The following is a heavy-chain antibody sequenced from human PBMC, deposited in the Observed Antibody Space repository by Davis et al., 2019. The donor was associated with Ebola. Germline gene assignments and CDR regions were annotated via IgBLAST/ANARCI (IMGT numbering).Heavy chain of an antibody. J-gene: IGHJ4*02. CDR2: ISYDGSNK. V-gene: IGHV3-30-3*01. Sequence: GESLKISCAASGFTFSSYAMHWVRQAPGKGLEWVAVISYDGSNKYYADSVKGRFTISRDNAKNSLYLQMNSLRAEDTALYYCAKDTFAGVVPAAMDYWGQGTLVTVSS. CDR1: GFTFSSYA. CDR3: AKDTFAGVVPAAMDY. D-gene: IGHD2-2*01.